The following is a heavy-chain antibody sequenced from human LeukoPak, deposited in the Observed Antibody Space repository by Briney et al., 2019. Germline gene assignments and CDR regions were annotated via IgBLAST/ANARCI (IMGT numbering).Heavy chain of an antibody. Sequence: PGGSLRPSCAASGFTFSSYAMTWVRQAPGKRLEWISVIYIGGSTYNADSVKGRFTISRDNSKNTLYLQMNSLRAEDTAIYYCARVLYSDILTGYWLDYWGQGTLVTVSS. D-gene: IGHD3-9*01. CDR2: IYIGGST. V-gene: IGHV3-66*01. CDR1: GFTFSSYA. CDR3: ARVLYSDILTGYWLDY. J-gene: IGHJ4*02.